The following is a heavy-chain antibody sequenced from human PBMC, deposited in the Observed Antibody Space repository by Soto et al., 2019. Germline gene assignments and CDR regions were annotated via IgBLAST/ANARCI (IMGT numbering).Heavy chain of an antibody. V-gene: IGHV4-30-4*01. J-gene: IGHJ3*02. D-gene: IGHD3-16*01. Sequence: QVQLQESGPGLVKPSQTLSLTCTVSGGSISSGDYYWNWIRQPPGKGLEWIGYIYYSGSTYYNPPHKSRVTQSLYSSTTQFSLKLRSVTAADTAVYYCARLGGAGPTASAIWGPGTMVTVSS. CDR1: GGSISSGDYY. CDR3: ARLGGAGPTASAI. CDR2: IYYSGST.